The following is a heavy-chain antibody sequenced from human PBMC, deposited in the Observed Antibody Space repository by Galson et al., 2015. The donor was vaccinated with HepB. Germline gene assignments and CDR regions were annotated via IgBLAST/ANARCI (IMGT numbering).Heavy chain of an antibody. CDR1: GFTFSGSA. D-gene: IGHD2-21*02. CDR2: VRSKTNSFAT. J-gene: IGHJ3*02. V-gene: IGHV3-73*01. Sequence: SLRLSCAASGFTFSGSAVHWVRQASGKGLEWLGRVRSKTNSFATAYTASVKGWFTISRDDSANTAYLQMNSLKTGDTAVYYCTSTRREGWEAYCGGDCYNDALDIWGQGTMVTVSS. CDR3: TSTRREGWEAYCGGDCYNDALDI.